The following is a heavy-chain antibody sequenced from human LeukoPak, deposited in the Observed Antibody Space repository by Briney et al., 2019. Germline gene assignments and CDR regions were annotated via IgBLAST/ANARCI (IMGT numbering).Heavy chain of an antibody. D-gene: IGHD3-16*02. Sequence: ASVKVSCKASGYTFTSYYMHWVRQAPGQGLEWMGIINPSGGSTSYAQKFQGRVTITADESTSTAYMELSSLRSEDTAVYYCARHGTGPQRYDYVWGSYRFPFDYWGQGTLVTVSS. CDR2: INPSGGST. J-gene: IGHJ4*02. CDR1: GYTFTSYY. CDR3: ARHGTGPQRYDYVWGSYRFPFDY. V-gene: IGHV1-46*01.